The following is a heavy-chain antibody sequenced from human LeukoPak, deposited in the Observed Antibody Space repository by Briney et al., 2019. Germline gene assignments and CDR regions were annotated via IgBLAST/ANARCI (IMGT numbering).Heavy chain of an antibody. D-gene: IGHD3-22*01. CDR3: AKEAIVVVHSGDAFDI. J-gene: IGHJ3*02. CDR1: GFTFSSYA. Sequence: PGGSLRLSCAASGFTFSSYAMSWVRQAPGKGLEWVSAISGSGGSTYYADSVKGRFTISRDNSKDTLYLQMNSLRAEDTAVYYCAKEAIVVVHSGDAFDIWGQGTMVTVSS. CDR2: ISGSGGST. V-gene: IGHV3-23*01.